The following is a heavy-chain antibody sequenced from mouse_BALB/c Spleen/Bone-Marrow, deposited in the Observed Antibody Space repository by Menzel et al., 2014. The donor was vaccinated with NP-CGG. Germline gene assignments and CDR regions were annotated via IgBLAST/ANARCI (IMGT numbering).Heavy chain of an antibody. CDR1: GDSITSGY. J-gene: IGHJ4*01. D-gene: IGHD2-14*01. V-gene: IGHV3-8*02. CDR2: ISYSGRT. Sequence: VQLQQSGPSLVKPSQTLSLTCSVTGDSITSGYWNWIRKFPGNKLEYMGYISYSGRTYYNPSLKSRISITRDTSKNQYYLQLNSVTTEDTATYYCARAGYRYDVGYAMDYWGQGTSVTASS. CDR3: ARAGYRYDVGYAMDY.